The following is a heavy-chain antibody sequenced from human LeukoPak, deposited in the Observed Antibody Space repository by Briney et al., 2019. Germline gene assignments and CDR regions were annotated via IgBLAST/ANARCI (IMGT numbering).Heavy chain of an antibody. V-gene: IGHV1-69*04. CDR2: IIPILGIA. D-gene: IGHD6-13*01. CDR1: GGTFSSYA. CDR3: AREGYSSSWYVSFYYYYGMDV. J-gene: IGHJ6*02. Sequence: SVKVSCKASGGTFSSYAISWVRQAPGQGLEWMGRIIPILGIANYAQKFQGRVTITRDTSASTAYMELSSLRSEDTAVYYCAREGYSSSWYVSFYYYYGMDVWGQGTTVTVSS.